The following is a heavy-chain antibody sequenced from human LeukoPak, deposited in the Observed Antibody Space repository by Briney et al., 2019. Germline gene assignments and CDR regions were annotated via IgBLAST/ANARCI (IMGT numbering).Heavy chain of an antibody. CDR3: AGDRDSSGWYYFDY. Sequence: PGGSLRLSCAASGFTFSSYAMHWVRQAPGKGLEWVAVISYDGSNKYYADSVKGRFTISRDNSKNTLYLHMNSLRAEDTAVYYCAGDRDSSGWYYFDYWGQGTLVTVSS. D-gene: IGHD6-19*01. J-gene: IGHJ4*02. CDR1: GFTFSSYA. V-gene: IGHV3-30-3*01. CDR2: ISYDGSNK.